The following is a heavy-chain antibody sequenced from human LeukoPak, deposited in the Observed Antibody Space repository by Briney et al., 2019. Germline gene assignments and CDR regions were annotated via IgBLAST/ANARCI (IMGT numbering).Heavy chain of an antibody. V-gene: IGHV1-24*01. Sequence: ASVKVSCKVSGYTLTELSMHWVRQAPGKGLEWVGGFDPEDGETIYAQKFQGRVTMTEDTSTDTAYMELSSLRSEDTAVYYCATASLWNYLYPDYWGQGTLVTVSS. D-gene: IGHD1-7*01. CDR2: FDPEDGET. CDR3: ATASLWNYLYPDY. CDR1: GYTLTELS. J-gene: IGHJ4*02.